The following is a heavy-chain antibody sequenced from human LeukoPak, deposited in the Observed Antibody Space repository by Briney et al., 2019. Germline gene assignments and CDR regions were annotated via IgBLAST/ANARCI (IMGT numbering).Heavy chain of an antibody. CDR2: IYTSGST. CDR3: ARSYYDILTGYYSDY. D-gene: IGHD3-9*01. V-gene: IGHV4-4*09. J-gene: IGHJ4*02. Sequence: SETLSLTCTVSGGSISSCYWSWIRQPPGKGLEWIGYIYTSGSTNYNPSLKSRVTISVDTSKNQFSLKLSSVTAADTAVYYCARSYYDILTGYYSDYWGQGTLVTVSS. CDR1: GGSISSCY.